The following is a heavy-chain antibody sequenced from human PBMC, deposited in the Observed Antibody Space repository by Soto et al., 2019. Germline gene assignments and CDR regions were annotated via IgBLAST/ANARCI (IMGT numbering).Heavy chain of an antibody. D-gene: IGHD3-9*01. CDR2: VYYTGDT. CDR1: GGSISNFY. V-gene: IGHV4-59*08. CDR3: ARPGSRNGWLYFDY. J-gene: IGHJ4*02. Sequence: SEALSLTCTVSGGSISNFYWSWIRQPPGKGLEWIGNVYYTGDTNYNPSLKSRVIISVDTSKNQFSLKLRSVTAADTAVYYCARPGSRNGWLYFDYWGRGTLVTVS.